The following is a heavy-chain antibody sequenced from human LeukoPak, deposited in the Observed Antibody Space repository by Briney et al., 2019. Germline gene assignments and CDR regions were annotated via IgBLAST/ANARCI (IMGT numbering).Heavy chain of an antibody. CDR1: GYTFNNYG. CDR3: ARDSRSTTVAGGPDY. J-gene: IGHJ4*02. Sequence: ASVKVSCKASGYTFNNYGISWVRQAPGQGLEWMGWISPYNGNTNYAQKPQGRVTMTTDTSTSTAYMELRSLISDDTGLYYCARDSRSTTVAGGPDYWGQGTLVTVSS. CDR2: ISPYNGNT. D-gene: IGHD6-19*01. V-gene: IGHV1-18*01.